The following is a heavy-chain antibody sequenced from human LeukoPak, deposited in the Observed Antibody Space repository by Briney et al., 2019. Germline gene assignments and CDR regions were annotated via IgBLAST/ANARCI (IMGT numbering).Heavy chain of an antibody. J-gene: IGHJ4*02. Sequence: GGSLRLSCAASGFRFSNSWMSWVRQAPGKGLEWVANIKDDGSETRYVDSVKGRFTMSRDNAKNSLYLQMNSLRVEDTAVYYCVRDYLWGNYRSFDFWGQGTLVTVSS. CDR2: IKDDGSET. V-gene: IGHV3-7*01. CDR3: VRDYLWGNYRSFDF. CDR1: GFRFSNSW. D-gene: IGHD3-16*02.